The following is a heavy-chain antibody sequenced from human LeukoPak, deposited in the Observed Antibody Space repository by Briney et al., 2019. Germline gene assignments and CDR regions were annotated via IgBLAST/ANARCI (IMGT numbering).Heavy chain of an antibody. D-gene: IGHD1-26*01. J-gene: IGHJ4*02. CDR2: IWYDGSNE. CDR3: ARGGLTIAEATTSWYLDY. V-gene: IGHV3-33*01. CDR1: GFTFSIYG. Sequence: GGSLRLSCAASGFTFSIYGVHWVRQAEGKGLEWVALIWYDGSNENYADSVKGRFTISRDNSRNTLYPQMNSLRGEDTAVYYCARGGLTIAEATTSWYLDYRGQGTLVTVSS.